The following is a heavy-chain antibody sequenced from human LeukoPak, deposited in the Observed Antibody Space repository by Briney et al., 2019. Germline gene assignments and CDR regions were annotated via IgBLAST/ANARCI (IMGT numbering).Heavy chain of an antibody. V-gene: IGHV3-7*01. D-gene: IGHD6-6*01. CDR2: IQPDGREQ. CDR1: GLTFSSRW. Sequence: GGSLRLSCAASGLTFSSRWMSWVRQAPGKGLEWLGNIQPDGREQYPVDSVKGRFTISRDNAKNSLYLQMNSLRAEDTAVYYCARARSSSSERYYYYMDVWGKGTTVTVSS. CDR3: ARARSSSSERYYYYMDV. J-gene: IGHJ6*03.